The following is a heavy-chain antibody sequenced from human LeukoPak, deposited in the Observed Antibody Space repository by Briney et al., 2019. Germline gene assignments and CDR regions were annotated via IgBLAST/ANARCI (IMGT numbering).Heavy chain of an antibody. CDR1: GGTFSSYA. CDR2: IIPIFGTA. V-gene: IGHV1-69*06. J-gene: IGHJ6*04. Sequence: GASVKVSCKASGGTFSSYAISWVRQAPGQGLEWMGGIIPIFGTANYAQKFPGRDTITADKSTSTAYMELSSLRSEDTAVYYCARGQWLRPYYYYGMDVWGKGTTVTVSS. D-gene: IGHD5-12*01. CDR3: ARGQWLRPYYYYGMDV.